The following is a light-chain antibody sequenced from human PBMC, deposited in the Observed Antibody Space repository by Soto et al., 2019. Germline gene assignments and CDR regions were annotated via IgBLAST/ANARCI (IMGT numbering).Light chain of an antibody. CDR1: QSVSTY. V-gene: IGKV3-11*01. CDR3: QQRSNWPWT. Sequence: EIVLTQSPATLSLSPGERATLSCRASQSVSTYLAWYQQKPGQAPRLLIYDASKRATGIPARFSGSGSWTDFTLTIGSLEPEDFAVYYCQQRSNWPWTCGQGTKVEIK. J-gene: IGKJ1*01. CDR2: DAS.